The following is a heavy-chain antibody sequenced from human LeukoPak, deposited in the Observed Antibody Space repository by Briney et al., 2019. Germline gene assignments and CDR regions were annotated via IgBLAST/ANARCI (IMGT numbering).Heavy chain of an antibody. D-gene: IGHD5-12*01. Sequence: ASVKVSCKASGYTFTSYYMHWVRQAPGQGLEWMGIINPSGGSTSYAQKFQGRVTMTRDTSTSTVYMELSSLRSEDTAVYYCARDPRADYSDDYNWFDPWGQGTLVTVSS. CDR2: INPSGGST. CDR1: GYTFTSYY. J-gene: IGHJ5*02. CDR3: ARDPRADYSDDYNWFDP. V-gene: IGHV1-46*01.